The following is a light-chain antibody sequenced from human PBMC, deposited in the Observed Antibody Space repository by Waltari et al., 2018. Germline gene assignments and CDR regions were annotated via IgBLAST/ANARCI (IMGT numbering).Light chain of an antibody. J-gene: IGKJ1*01. CDR1: PCFTHS. Sequence: FLAIPCFTHSLPFFPPNPGTPPPSLIYSASILQSGVPSKFSVSGSGTYFTLTIRSLPPEDFATYSCQQYNSYPLTFGQGPKVEIK. CDR2: SAS. V-gene: IGKV1-16*02. CDR3: QQYNSYPLT.